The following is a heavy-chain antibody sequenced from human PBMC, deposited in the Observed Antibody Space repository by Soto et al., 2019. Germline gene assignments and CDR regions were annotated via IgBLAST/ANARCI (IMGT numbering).Heavy chain of an antibody. CDR2: IHRSGVT. CDR1: GGSTSSSDW. J-gene: IGHJ4*02. CDR3: AGRPEIHPR. D-gene: IGHD1-26*01. V-gene: IGHV4-4*02. Sequence: QVHLQESGPGLVKPSETLSLTCTISGGSTSSSDWWTWVRQPPGEGLEWIGEIHRSGVTNYNSSLKSRLTISLDQSRTQFSRSLTSVTAADAAVYFCAGRPEIHPRWGQGILVPVSS.